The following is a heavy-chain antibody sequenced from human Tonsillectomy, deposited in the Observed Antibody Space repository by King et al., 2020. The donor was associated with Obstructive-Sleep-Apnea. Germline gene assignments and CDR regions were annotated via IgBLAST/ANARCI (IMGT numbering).Heavy chain of an antibody. CDR2: ISWNSGSI. CDR3: AKAYGYDQVFDY. CDR1: GFTFDDYA. J-gene: IGHJ4*02. D-gene: IGHD5-12*01. V-gene: IGHV3-9*01. Sequence: VQLVESGGGLVQPGRSLRLSCAASGFTFDDYAMHWVRQAPGKGLEWVSGISWNSGSIGYADSGKGRFTISRDNAKNSLYLQMNSLRAEDTALYYCAKAYGYDQVFDYWGQGTLVTVSS.